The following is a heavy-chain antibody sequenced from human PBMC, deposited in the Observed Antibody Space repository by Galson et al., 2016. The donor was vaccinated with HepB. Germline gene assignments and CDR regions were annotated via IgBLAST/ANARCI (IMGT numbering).Heavy chain of an antibody. CDR1: GGTFSCYA. CDR3: ARLVAGTFRY. V-gene: IGHV1-69*13. D-gene: IGHD6-19*01. Sequence: SVKVSCKASGGTFSCYAISWVRQAPGQGLEWMGGIIPIFGTANYAEKFQGRVTITADESTSTPYMELSSLRSEDTAVYYCARLVAGTFRYWGQGTLVTVSS. CDR2: IIPIFGTA. J-gene: IGHJ4*02.